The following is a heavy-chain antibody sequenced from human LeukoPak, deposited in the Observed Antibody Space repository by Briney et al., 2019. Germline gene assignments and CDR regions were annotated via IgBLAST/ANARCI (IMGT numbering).Heavy chain of an antibody. CDR1: GYTFTSYD. D-gene: IGHD1-7*01. CDR2: IIPTYRTP. V-gene: IGHV1-69*05. Sequence: ASVKVSCKASGYTFTSYDINWVRQAPGQGLEWMGGIIPTYRTPTYAERFQGRVTITTDDSTSTVYMEVSSLRSEDTAVYYCARGATGTTFYHRLDPWGQGTLVTVSS. CDR3: ARGATGTTFYHRLDP. J-gene: IGHJ5*02.